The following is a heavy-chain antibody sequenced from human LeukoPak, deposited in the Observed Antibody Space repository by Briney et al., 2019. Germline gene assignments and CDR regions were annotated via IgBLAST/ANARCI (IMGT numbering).Heavy chain of an antibody. D-gene: IGHD3-22*01. CDR3: ARAAGKGYYDSSGYPY. Sequence: SVKVSCKASGGTFSSYAISRVRQAPGQGLEWMGGIIPIFGTANYAQKFQGRVTITTDESTSTAYMELSSLRSEDTAVYYCARAAGKGYYDSSGYPYWGQGTLVTVSS. J-gene: IGHJ4*02. V-gene: IGHV1-69*05. CDR1: GGTFSSYA. CDR2: IIPIFGTA.